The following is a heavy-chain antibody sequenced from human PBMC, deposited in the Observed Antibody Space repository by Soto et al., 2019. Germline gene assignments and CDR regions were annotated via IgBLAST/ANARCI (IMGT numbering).Heavy chain of an antibody. CDR1: GFTVSSNY. J-gene: IGHJ4*02. D-gene: IGHD3-22*01. CDR3: ARSIRAYYSDSSGYRLPDY. V-gene: IGHV3-66*01. CDR2: IYSGGST. Sequence: SGGSLRLSCAASGFTVSSNYMSWLRQAPGKGLEWVAVIYSGGSTYYADSVKGRFTISRDNSKNTLYLQMNSLRAEDTAVYYCARSIRAYYSDSSGYRLPDYWGQETLVTVSS.